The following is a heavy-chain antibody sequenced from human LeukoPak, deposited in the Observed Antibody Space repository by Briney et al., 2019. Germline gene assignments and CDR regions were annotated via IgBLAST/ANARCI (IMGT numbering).Heavy chain of an antibody. CDR3: ARDIKVATITGNWFDP. CDR1: GYSFTSYA. J-gene: IGHJ5*02. V-gene: IGHV1-18*01. D-gene: IGHD5-12*01. CDR2: ISAYNGNT. Sequence: GASVKVSCKASGYSFTSYAMNWVRQAPGQGLEWMGWISAYNGNTNYAQKLQGRVTMTTDTSTSTAYMELRSLRSDDTAVYYCARDIKVATITGNWFDPWGQGTLVTVSS.